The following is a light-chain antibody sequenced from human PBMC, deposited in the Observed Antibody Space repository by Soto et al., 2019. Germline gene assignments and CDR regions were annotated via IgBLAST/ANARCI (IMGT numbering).Light chain of an antibody. CDR1: SSNIGIND. Sequence: QSVLTQPPSASGTPGQRVTISCSGSSSNIGINDVNWYKQLPGTTPKILMYDNNQRPSGVPDRVSGSKSGTSASLAISGLQSDDEADYYCASWDDSLNGFLFGTGTKVTVL. V-gene: IGLV1-44*01. J-gene: IGLJ1*01. CDR3: ASWDDSLNGFL. CDR2: DNN.